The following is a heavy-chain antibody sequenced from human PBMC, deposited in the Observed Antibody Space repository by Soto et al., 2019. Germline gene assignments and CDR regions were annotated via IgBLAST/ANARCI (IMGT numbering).Heavy chain of an antibody. CDR2: IYYSGST. CDR1: GGSISSYY. V-gene: IGHV4-59*01. D-gene: IGHD3-3*01. Sequence: PSETLSLTCTSSGGSISSYYWSWIRQPPGKGLEWIGYIYYSGSTNYNPSLKSRVTISVDTSKNQFSLKLSSVTAADTAVYYCASSIYYDFWSGYYPSYYYYYMDVWGKGTTVTVSS. CDR3: ASSIYYDFWSGYYPSYYYYYMDV. J-gene: IGHJ6*03.